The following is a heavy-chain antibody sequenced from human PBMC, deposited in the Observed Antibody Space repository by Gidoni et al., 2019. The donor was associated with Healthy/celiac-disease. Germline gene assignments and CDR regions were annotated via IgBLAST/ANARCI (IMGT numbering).Heavy chain of an antibody. CDR2: ISSSSSTI. V-gene: IGHV3-48*02. D-gene: IGHD5-12*01. CDR3: ARDRGDGYNYYYYYGMDV. J-gene: IGHJ6*02. Sequence: EVQLVESGGGLVQPGGSLRLSCAASGFTFSSYSMNWVRQAPGKGLEWVSYISSSSSTIYYADSVKGRFTISRDNAKNSLYLQMNSLRDEDTAVYYCARDRGDGYNYYYYYGMDVWGQGTTVTVSS. CDR1: GFTFSSYS.